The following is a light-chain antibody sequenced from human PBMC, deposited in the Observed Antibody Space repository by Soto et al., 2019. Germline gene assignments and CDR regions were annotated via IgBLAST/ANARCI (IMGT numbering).Light chain of an antibody. CDR3: HQYENWPKT. V-gene: IGKV3-15*01. Sequence: EIVMTQSPATLSVSPGERATLSCRASQSVSSDLAWYHQKPGQPPRLLIYGASTRAPGIPARFSGSGSGTEFTLTISSLQSEDFAVYFCHQYENWPKTFGQGTKVDIK. J-gene: IGKJ1*01. CDR1: QSVSSD. CDR2: GAS.